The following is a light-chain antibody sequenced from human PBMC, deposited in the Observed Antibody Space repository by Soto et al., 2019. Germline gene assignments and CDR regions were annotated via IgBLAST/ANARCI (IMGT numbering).Light chain of an antibody. V-gene: IGKV1-39*01. CDR1: QSISSY. CDR2: AAS. J-gene: IGKJ1*01. CDR3: QQSYSNPRT. Sequence: DIQLTQSPSSLSASVGDRVTITCRASQSISSYLNWYQQKPGKDPKLLIYAASSLQSGVPSRFSGSGSGTDFTLTISSLQPEDFATYYCQQSYSNPRTFGQGTKVEIK.